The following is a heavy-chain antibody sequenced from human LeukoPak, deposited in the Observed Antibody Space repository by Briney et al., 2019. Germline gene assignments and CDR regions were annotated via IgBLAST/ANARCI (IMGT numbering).Heavy chain of an antibody. CDR3: AKDLGYSISWSDAFDI. D-gene: IGHD6-13*01. V-gene: IGHV3-23*01. Sequence: PGGFLRLSCAASGFTFSSYAMSWVRQAPGKGLEWVSAISGSGGSTYYADSVKGRFTISRDNSKNTLYLQMNSLRADDTAVYYCAKDLGYSISWSDAFDIWGQGAMVTVSS. CDR2: ISGSGGST. J-gene: IGHJ3*02. CDR1: GFTFSSYA.